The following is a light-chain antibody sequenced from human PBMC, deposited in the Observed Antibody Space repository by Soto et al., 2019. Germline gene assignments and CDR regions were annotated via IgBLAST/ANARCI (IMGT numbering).Light chain of an antibody. CDR2: EVS. CDR1: SSDVGGYNY. J-gene: IGLJ1*01. Sequence: SALTQPASVSGSPGQSITISCTGTSSDVGGYNYVSWYQQHPGKDPKLMIYEVSNRPSGVSNRFSGSKSGNTASLTISGLQAEDEADYYCSAYTSSSTLYVFGTGTKLTVL. CDR3: SAYTSSSTLYV. V-gene: IGLV2-14*01.